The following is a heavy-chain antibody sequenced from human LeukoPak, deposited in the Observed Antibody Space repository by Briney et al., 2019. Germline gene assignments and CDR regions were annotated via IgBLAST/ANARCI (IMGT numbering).Heavy chain of an antibody. CDR1: GGSISPYY. J-gene: IGHJ3*02. CDR2: IYYSGST. V-gene: IGHV4-59*01. D-gene: IGHD4-17*01. Sequence: SETLSLTCTVSGGSISPYYWSWIRQPPGKGLEWIGYIYYSGSTNYNPSLKSRVTISVDTSKNQFSLKLSSVTAADTAVYYCARAATTEDYGDYEQHYAFDIWGQGTMVTVSS. CDR3: ARAATTEDYGDYEQHYAFDI.